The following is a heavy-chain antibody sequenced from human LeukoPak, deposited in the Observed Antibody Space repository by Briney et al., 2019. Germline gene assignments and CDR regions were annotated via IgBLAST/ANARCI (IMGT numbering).Heavy chain of an antibody. CDR3: AGRLGYCSGGSCYSFDY. Sequence: ASVKVSCKASGGTFSSYAISWVRQAPGQGLEWMGGIIPIFGTANYAQKFQGRVTITADKSTSTAYMELSSLRSEDTAVYYCAGRLGYCSGGSCYSFDYWGQGTLVTVSS. CDR2: IIPIFGTA. J-gene: IGHJ4*02. D-gene: IGHD2-15*01. V-gene: IGHV1-69*06. CDR1: GGTFSSYA.